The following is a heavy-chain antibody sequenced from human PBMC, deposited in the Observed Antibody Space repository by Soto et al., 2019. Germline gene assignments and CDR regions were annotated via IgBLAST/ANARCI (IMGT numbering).Heavy chain of an antibody. Sequence: QVQLVQSGAEVKKPGSSVTVSCKTSGGTFSKDAINCVRQAPGQGLEWMGLLIPVFGSPIYAQKFQGRIRITGDESTSTAFMDLSSLRSEDTAVYYCTRVLGYTFEPGKTRYYAMDVWGQGTTVSVSS. J-gene: IGHJ6*02. CDR1: GGTFSKDA. CDR3: TRVLGYTFEPGKTRYYAMDV. D-gene: IGHD5-18*01. CDR2: LIPVFGSP. V-gene: IGHV1-69*01.